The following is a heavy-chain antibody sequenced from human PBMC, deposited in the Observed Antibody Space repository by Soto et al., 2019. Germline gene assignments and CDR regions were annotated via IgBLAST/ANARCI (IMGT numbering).Heavy chain of an antibody. CDR1: GFTFNYYW. CDR3: ARGGDPDY. J-gene: IGHJ4*02. CDR2: IQSDGSSP. V-gene: IGHV3-74*01. Sequence: EVQLVESGGGLVQPGGSLRLSCVASGFTFNYYWMHWVRQAPGKGLVWVSRIQSDGSSPDYVDSVKGRFTISRDNAKNTLYLQMNNLRAEDTAVYNGARGGDPDYWGQGTLVTVSS. D-gene: IGHD2-21*02.